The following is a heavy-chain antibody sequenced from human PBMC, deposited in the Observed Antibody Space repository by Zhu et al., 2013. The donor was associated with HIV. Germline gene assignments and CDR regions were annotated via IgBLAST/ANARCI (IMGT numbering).Heavy chain of an antibody. V-gene: IGHV4-61*08. CDR3: ARLYDSSGQISFEFDL. CDR1: GGSISSGGYY. Sequence: QVQLQESGPGLVKPSQTLSLTCTVSGGSISSGGYYWSWIRQPPGKGLEWIGYIYYSGSTNYNPSLKSRVTISVDTSKNQFSLKLSSVTAADTAVYYCARLYDSSGQISFEFDLWGLAPWSLSPQ. J-gene: IGHJ2*01. CDR2: IYYSGST. D-gene: IGHD3-22*01.